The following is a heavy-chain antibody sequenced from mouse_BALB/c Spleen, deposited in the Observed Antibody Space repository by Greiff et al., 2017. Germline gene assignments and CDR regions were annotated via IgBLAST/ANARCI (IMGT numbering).Heavy chain of an antibody. CDR2: INPYNDGT. CDR1: GYTFTSYV. D-gene: IGHD2-1*01. CDR3: ARSRGNYLFAY. Sequence: VQLQQSGPELVKPGASVKMSCKASGYTFTSYVMHWVKQKPGQGLEWIGYINPYNDGTKYNEKFKGKATLTSDKSSSTAYMELSSLTSEDSAVYYCARSRGNYLFAYWGQGTLVTVSA. V-gene: IGHV1-14*01. J-gene: IGHJ3*01.